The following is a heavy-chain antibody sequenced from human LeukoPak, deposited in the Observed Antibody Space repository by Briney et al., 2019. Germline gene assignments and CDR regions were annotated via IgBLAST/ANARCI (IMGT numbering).Heavy chain of an antibody. D-gene: IGHD5-12*01. V-gene: IGHV4-34*01. J-gene: IGHJ4*02. CDR3: ARVGSGYDFGYFDY. CDR2: INHSGST. Sequence: SETLSLTCAVYGGPFSGYYWTWIRQPPGKGLEWIGDINHSGSTNYNPSLKSRVTISVDTSKNQFSLKLSSVTAADTAVYYCARVGSGYDFGYFDYWGQGTLVTVSS. CDR1: GGPFSGYY.